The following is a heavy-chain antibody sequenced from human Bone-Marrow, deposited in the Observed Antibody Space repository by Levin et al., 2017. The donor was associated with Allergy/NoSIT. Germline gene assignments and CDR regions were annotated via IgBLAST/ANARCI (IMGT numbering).Heavy chain of an antibody. CDR1: GFTFTTYW. Sequence: GESLKISCAASGFTFTTYWMSWVRQAPGKGLEWVANIKQNGSETNYMASVKGRFTISRDNAKKSLYLQMNSLRAEDTAVYFCARGNHRFDYWGRGTLVTVSS. D-gene: IGHD1-14*01. V-gene: IGHV3-7*03. CDR2: IKQNGSET. CDR3: ARGNHRFDY. J-gene: IGHJ4*02.